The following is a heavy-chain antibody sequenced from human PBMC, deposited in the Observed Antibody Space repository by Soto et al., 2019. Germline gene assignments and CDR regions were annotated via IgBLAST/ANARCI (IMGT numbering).Heavy chain of an antibody. CDR2: IFSNDEK. CDR3: ARTSYGDYGHEYYFDY. V-gene: IGHV2-26*01. D-gene: IGHD4-17*01. Sequence: QVTLKESGPVLVKPTEPLTLTCTVSGFSLSNARMGVSWIRQPPGKALEWLAHIFSNDEKSYSTSLKSRLTICKDTSKSQVVLTMTNMDPVDTATYYCARTSYGDYGHEYYFDYWGQGTLVTVSS. J-gene: IGHJ4*02. CDR1: GFSLSNARMG.